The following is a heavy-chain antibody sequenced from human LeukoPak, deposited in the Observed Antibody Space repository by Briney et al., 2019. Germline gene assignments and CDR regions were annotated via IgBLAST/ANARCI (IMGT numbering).Heavy chain of an antibody. V-gene: IGHV1-2*02. D-gene: IGHD4-11*01. Sequence: ASVKVSCKASGYIFSDYYMHWVRQAPGQGLEWMGWINPKSGGTSYAQKFQGTVTMTRDTSISTAYMELSRLRSDDTAVYYCARDPPGSATSRQVFDVWGQGTMVTVSP. CDR2: INPKSGGT. J-gene: IGHJ3*01. CDR3: ARDPPGSATSRQVFDV. CDR1: GYIFSDYY.